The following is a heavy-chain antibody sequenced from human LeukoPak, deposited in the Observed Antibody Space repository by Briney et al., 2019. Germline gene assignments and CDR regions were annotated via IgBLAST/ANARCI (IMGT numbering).Heavy chain of an antibody. J-gene: IGHJ6*02. CDR2: ISGSGARA. V-gene: IGHV3-23*01. CDR1: GFNFRGYA. Sequence: GGSLRLSCAASGFNFRGYAMSWVRQAPGKGLEWVSSISGSGARAHYAESVRGRFTMSRDHSQTTLHLQMNSLRAEDTAVYYCAKEVVLGETNYYYYGMDVWGQGNTVTVSS. CDR3: AKEVVLGETNYYYYGMDV. D-gene: IGHD1-26*01.